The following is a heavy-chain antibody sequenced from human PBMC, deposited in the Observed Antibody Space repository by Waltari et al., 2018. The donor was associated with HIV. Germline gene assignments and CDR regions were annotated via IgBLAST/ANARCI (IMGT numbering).Heavy chain of an antibody. D-gene: IGHD3-10*01. CDR2: ISGSDAHS. J-gene: IGHJ4*02. Sequence: FSSYAMSWVRQAPGKGLEWVSAISGSDAHSYYADSVKGRFIISRDNSKNTLYLQMNSLRAEDTAVYYCAKVRYYYGSGKIGPFDYWGQGTLVTVSS. V-gene: IGHV3-23*01. CDR3: AKVRYYYGSGKIGPFDY. CDR1: FSSYA.